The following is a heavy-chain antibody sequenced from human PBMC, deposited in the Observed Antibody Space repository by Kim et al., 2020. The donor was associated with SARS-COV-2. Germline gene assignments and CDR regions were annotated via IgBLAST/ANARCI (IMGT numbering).Heavy chain of an antibody. D-gene: IGHD6-13*01. V-gene: IGHV3-33*06. CDR3: AKDVGYSSSPFLPPYNWFDP. J-gene: IGHJ5*02. Sequence: GGSLRLSCAASGFTFSSYAMHWVRQAPGKGLEWVAVIWYDGSNKYYADSVKGRFTISRDNSKNTLYLQMNSLRAEDTAVYYCAKDVGYSSSPFLPPYNWFDPWGQGTLVTVSS. CDR2: IWYDGSNK. CDR1: GFTFSSYA.